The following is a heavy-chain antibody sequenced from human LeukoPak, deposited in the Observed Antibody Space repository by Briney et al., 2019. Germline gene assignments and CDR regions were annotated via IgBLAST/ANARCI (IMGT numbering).Heavy chain of an antibody. CDR2: IIPILGIA. CDR1: GCTFSSYA. J-gene: IGHJ4*02. CDR3: ATTPRDIVATEGGY. Sequence: SVKVSCKGSGCTFSSYAISWVRQAPGQGLEWMGRIIPILGIANYAQKFQGRVTITADKSTSTAYMELSSLRSEDTAVYYCATTPRDIVATEGGYWGQGTLVTVSS. V-gene: IGHV1-69*04. D-gene: IGHD5-12*01.